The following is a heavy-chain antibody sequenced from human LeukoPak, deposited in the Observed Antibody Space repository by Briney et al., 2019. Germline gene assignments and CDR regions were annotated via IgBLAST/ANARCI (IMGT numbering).Heavy chain of an antibody. Sequence: GGSLRLSCAASGFTFSNYGIHWVRQAPGKGLEWVAFIQYDGSNKYYADSVKGRFTISRDNSKNTLYLQMNSLRPEDTAVYYCATSTYSSSPSWGQGTLVTVSS. CDR1: GFTFSNYG. J-gene: IGHJ5*02. D-gene: IGHD6-6*01. V-gene: IGHV3-30*02. CDR3: ATSTYSSSPS. CDR2: IQYDGSNK.